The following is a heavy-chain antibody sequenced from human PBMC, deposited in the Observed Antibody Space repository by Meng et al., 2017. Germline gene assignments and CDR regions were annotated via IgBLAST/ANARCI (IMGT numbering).Heavy chain of an antibody. Sequence: ASVKVSCKASGYTFTGYYMHWVRQAPGQGLEWMGWINPNSGGTNYAQKFQGRVTMTRDTSISTAYMELSRLRSDDTAVYYCARYYYDSSGYYFSAFDIWGQATMATVSS. V-gene: IGHV1-2*02. CDR2: INPNSGGT. CDR3: ARYYYDSSGYYFSAFDI. J-gene: IGHJ3*02. D-gene: IGHD3-22*01. CDR1: GYTFTGYY.